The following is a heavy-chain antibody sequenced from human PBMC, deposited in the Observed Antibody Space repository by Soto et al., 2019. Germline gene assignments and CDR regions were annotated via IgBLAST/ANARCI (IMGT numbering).Heavy chain of an antibody. Sequence: EMQLVESGGGLVQPGGSLRLSCAASESTFSYYWMTWVRQAPGKGLEWVAIIKRDGSQMSYLDDVRGRFTISRDNTKSSLYLQMNNLRAEDTALYYCARDVSPASSCLYLDAFDIWGQGTRVTVSS. CDR3: ARDVSPASSCLYLDAFDI. CDR1: ESTFSYYW. CDR2: IKRDGSQM. V-gene: IGHV3-7*05. J-gene: IGHJ3*02. D-gene: IGHD6-13*01.